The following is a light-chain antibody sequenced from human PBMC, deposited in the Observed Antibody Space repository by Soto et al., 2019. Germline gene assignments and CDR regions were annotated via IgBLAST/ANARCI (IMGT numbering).Light chain of an antibody. J-gene: IGKJ5*01. CDR2: EIS. CDR1: QSLVHSDGNTY. Sequence: DILMTQTPLSSPVTLGQPASISCTSSQSLVHSDGNTYLNWLQQRPGQPPRLLIYEISKRFSGVPYRVSGSGAGTDFTMKISRVEADDVGVYYWMQTTQTVITFGQGTRLEIK. CDR3: MQTTQTVIT. V-gene: IGKV2-24*01.